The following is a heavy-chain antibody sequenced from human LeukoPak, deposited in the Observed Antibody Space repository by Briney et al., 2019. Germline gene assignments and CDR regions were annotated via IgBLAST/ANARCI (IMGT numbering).Heavy chain of an antibody. V-gene: IGHV1-2*06. CDR3: ARLPGYGDSMGDY. J-gene: IGHJ4*02. CDR2: INPNSGGT. D-gene: IGHD4-17*01. CDR1: GYTFTGYY. Sequence: GASVKVSCKAAGYTFTGYYMFWVRQAPGQGLEWMGRINPNSGGTNYAQKFQGRVTMTRDTSISTAYMELSRLRSDDTAVYYCARLPGYGDSMGDYWGQGTLVTVSS.